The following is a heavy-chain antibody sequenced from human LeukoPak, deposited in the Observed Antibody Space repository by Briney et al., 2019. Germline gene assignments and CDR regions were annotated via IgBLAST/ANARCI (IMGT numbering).Heavy chain of an antibody. Sequence: GGSLRLSCAASGFTFSSYAMAWVRQAPGKGLEWVAVISYDGSNKYYADSVKGRFTISRDNSKNTLYLQMNSLRAEDTAVYYCAKDRNPLACGDCYSPLEFDYWGQGTLVTVSS. D-gene: IGHD2-21*02. J-gene: IGHJ4*02. CDR2: ISYDGSNK. CDR1: GFTFSSYA. V-gene: IGHV3-30*18. CDR3: AKDRNPLACGDCYSPLEFDY.